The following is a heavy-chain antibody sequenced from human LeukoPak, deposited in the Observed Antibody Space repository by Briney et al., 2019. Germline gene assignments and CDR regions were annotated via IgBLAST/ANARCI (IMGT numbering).Heavy chain of an antibody. V-gene: IGHV3-21*01. Sequence: GGSLRLSCAASGFTFSTYSMNWVRQAPGKGLEWVSFISSSSSNIYYADSVKGRFTISRDNAKNSLYLHMNSLRAEDTEVYYCARARVGDIVVVITPHPFDYWGQGTLVTVSS. CDR1: GFTFSTYS. CDR3: ARARVGDIVVVITPHPFDY. D-gene: IGHD3-22*01. J-gene: IGHJ4*02. CDR2: ISSSSSNI.